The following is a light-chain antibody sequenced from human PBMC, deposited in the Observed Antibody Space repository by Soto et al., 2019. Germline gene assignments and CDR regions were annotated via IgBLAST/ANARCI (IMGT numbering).Light chain of an antibody. V-gene: IGLV2-8*01. J-gene: IGLJ3*02. CDR2: EVT. CDR3: SSYAASNNFYFV. CDR1: SSDVGGYNY. Sequence: QSALTQPPSASGSPGQSVTISCTGTSSDVGGYNYVSWYQQYPGRAPKLMIYEVTKRPSGVPDRFSGSKSVNTAALTVSGLQAEDEADYYCSSYAASNNFYFVFGGGTKPPS.